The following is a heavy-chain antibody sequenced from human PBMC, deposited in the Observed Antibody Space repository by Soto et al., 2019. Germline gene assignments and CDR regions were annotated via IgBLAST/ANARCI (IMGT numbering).Heavy chain of an antibody. CDR2: IDASDSQT. V-gene: IGHV5-10-1*01. CDR3: ARQIYDSDTGPNFKNYFHX. CDR1: GYSFAGYW. J-gene: IGHJ4*02. D-gene: IGHD3-22*01. Sequence: PVEDLNISWQGSGYSFAGYWITWVRQKPGKGFELMVLIDASDSQTYHSPSFRGHVTISVTKSITTVFLQWSSLRSSDTAMYYCARQIYDSDTGPNFKNYFHXRGQVT.